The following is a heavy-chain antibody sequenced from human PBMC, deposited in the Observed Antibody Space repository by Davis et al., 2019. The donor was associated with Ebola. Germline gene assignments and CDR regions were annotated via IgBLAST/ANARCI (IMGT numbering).Heavy chain of an antibody. V-gene: IGHV1-46*01. D-gene: IGHD3-10*01. Sequence: AASVTVSCMASGYTFTSYYVHWVRQAPGQGLEWMGVINPSGCNPNYAQKFQGRVTMTRDTSTSTVYMELSSLRSDDTAVYFCARGYFGSGSYYTSSYYFDNWGQGTLVTVSS. CDR3: ARGYFGSGSYYTSSYYFDN. CDR1: GYTFTSYY. J-gene: IGHJ4*02. CDR2: INPSGCNP.